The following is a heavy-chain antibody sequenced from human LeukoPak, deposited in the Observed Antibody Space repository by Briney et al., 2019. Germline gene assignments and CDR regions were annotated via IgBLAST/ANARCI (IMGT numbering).Heavy chain of an antibody. V-gene: IGHV3-30*02. CDR2: IRYDGSNK. D-gene: IGHD6-19*01. Sequence: GGSLRLSCAASGFTFSSYAMSWVRQTPGKGLEWVAFIRYDGSNKIYADSVKGRFTISRDNSKNTLYLQMNSLRAEDTAVYYCAREGSGWGQGTLVTVSS. CDR3: AREGSG. CDR1: GFTFSSYA. J-gene: IGHJ4*02.